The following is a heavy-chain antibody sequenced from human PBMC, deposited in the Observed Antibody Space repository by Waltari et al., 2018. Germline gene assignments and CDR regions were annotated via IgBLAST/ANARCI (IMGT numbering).Heavy chain of an antibody. CDR3: VKVMGDLGTKYGLDV. Sequence: EEQLSESGGGLVQPGGSLRLSCAASGFTFKDFDMTWVRQAPGKGLEWVSKINSDGSDTQYADFVRGRFTRSRDNSRGTVSLQMNGLRAADTAVYYCVKVMGDLGTKYGLDVWGRGTTVTVSS. V-gene: IGHV3-23*03. CDR1: GFTFKDFD. CDR2: INSDGSDT. J-gene: IGHJ6*01. D-gene: IGHD1-1*01.